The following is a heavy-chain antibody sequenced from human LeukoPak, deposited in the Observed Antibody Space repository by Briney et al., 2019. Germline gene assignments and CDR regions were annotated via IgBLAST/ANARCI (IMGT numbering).Heavy chain of an antibody. CDR2: IHYTGST. Sequence: SETLSLTCTVSGGSINSYYWSWIRQPPGKGLECIGYIHYTGSTNYNPSLKSRVTISVDTSKNQFSLKLSSVTAADTAVYYCARELSTMIVVATGAVAFDIWGQGTMVTVSS. CDR1: GGSINSYY. J-gene: IGHJ3*02. V-gene: IGHV4-59*12. D-gene: IGHD3-22*01. CDR3: ARELSTMIVVATGAVAFDI.